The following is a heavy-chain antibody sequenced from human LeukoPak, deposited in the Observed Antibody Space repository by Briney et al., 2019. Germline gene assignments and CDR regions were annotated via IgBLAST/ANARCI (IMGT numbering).Heavy chain of an antibody. V-gene: IGHV5-51*01. D-gene: IGHD3-22*01. CDR2: FYPGDSDT. CDR1: GYRFTNYW. CDR3: TRRGVYSSDSSAYYY. Sequence: GESLKISCQGSGYRFTNYWSAWVRQLPGKGLEFMHSFYPGDSDTRYSPSFQGQVTISADESITTAYLQWNSLEAADTAKYYCTRRGVYSSDSSAYYYWGRGTLVTVSS. J-gene: IGHJ4*02.